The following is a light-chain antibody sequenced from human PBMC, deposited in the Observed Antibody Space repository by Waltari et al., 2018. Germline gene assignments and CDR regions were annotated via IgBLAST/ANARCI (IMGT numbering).Light chain of an antibody. CDR1: DIGSKS. CDR3: HLWDSSTVNWV. V-gene: IGLV3-21*04. J-gene: IGLJ3*02. CDR2: YDN. Sequence: YVQTQPPSVSVAPGKTASITGGGDDIGSKSGHRFQQKPGQAPVLVIYYDNDRPSGIPERFSGSNSGNTATLTISRVEAGDEADYYCHLWDSSTVNWVFGGGTKLTVL.